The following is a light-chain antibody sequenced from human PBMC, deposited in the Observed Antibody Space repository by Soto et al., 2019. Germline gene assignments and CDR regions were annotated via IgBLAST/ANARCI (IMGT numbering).Light chain of an antibody. V-gene: IGKV1-39*01. J-gene: IGKJ1*01. CDR1: QSIDRH. Sequence: DIQMTQSPSALSASVGDRVSITCRASQSIDRHLNWYQQKPGKAPKLLIHAASTLQSGVPSRFSGSVSGTEFTLTISSLQPEDFVTYYCQHAYITPWTFGQGTKVDIK. CDR3: QHAYITPWT. CDR2: AAS.